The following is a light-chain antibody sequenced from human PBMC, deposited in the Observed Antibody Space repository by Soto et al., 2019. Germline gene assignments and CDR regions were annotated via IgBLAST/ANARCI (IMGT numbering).Light chain of an antibody. Sequence: EIVLTQSPATLSLSPGDGATLSCRASQRITRNFLAWYQQRPGQAPRFLVYGASSRATGIPDRFSASGSETKFFLPIIRMEPEDFAVYYCAYYETSPNFTFGPGTKVDI. J-gene: IGKJ3*01. V-gene: IGKV3-20*01. CDR1: QRITRNF. CDR3: AYYETSPNFT. CDR2: GAS.